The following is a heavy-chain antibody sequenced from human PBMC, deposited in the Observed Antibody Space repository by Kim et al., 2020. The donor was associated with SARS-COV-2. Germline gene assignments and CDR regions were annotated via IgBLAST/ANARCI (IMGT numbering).Heavy chain of an antibody. J-gene: IGHJ4*02. D-gene: IGHD6-6*01. Sequence: YYNPSLKSRVTISVDTSKNQFSLKLSSVTAADTAVYYCARRLVRVGVFDYWGQGTLVTVSS. V-gene: IGHV4-39*01. CDR3: ARRLVRVGVFDY.